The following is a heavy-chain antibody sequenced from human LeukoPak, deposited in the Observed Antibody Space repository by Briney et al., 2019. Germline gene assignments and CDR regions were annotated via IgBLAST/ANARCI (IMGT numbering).Heavy chain of an antibody. J-gene: IGHJ5*02. V-gene: IGHV4-4*07. CDR2: IYTSGST. CDR3: ARDLYKYSGYDLAWFDP. D-gene: IGHD5-12*01. Sequence: SGTLSLTCTVSGGSISSYYWSWIRQPAGKGLEWIGRIYTSGSTNYNPSLKSRVTMSVDTSKNQFSLKLSSVTAADTAVYYCARDLYKYSGYDLAWFDPWGQGTLVTVSS. CDR1: GGSISSYY.